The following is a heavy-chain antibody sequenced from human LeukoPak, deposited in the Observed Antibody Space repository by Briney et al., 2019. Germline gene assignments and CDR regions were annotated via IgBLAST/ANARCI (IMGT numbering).Heavy chain of an antibody. CDR3: ARDRGSGTAFDF. J-gene: IGHJ4*02. V-gene: IGHV3-74*03. CDR1: GFTFSSYW. Sequence: GGSLSLSCAASGFTFSSYWVHWVRQAPGKGLLWVSRITTDGGSTEYADSVKGRFTTSRDNVKNTLYLQLNSLTAEDTAVYYCARDRGSGTAFDFWGQGTLVTVSS. D-gene: IGHD3-10*01. CDR2: ITTDGGST.